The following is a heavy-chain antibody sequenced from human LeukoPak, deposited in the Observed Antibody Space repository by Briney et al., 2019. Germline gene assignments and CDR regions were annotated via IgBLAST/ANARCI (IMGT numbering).Heavy chain of an antibody. J-gene: IGHJ6*02. CDR1: GGSISSYY. V-gene: IGHV4-4*07. D-gene: IGHD6-13*01. CDR2: IYTSGST. CDR3: ARVVGIAAAATGDYYNYYGMDV. Sequence: PSETLSLTCTVSGGSISSYYWSWIRQPAGKGLEWIGRIYTSGSTNYNPSLKSRVTMSVDTSKNQFSLKLSSVTAADTAVYYCARVVGIAAAATGDYYNYYGMDVWGQGTTITVSS.